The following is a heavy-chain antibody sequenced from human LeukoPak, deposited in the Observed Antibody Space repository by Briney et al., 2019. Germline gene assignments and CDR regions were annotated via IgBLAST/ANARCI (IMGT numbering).Heavy chain of an antibody. D-gene: IGHD3-22*01. V-gene: IGHV3-48*01. J-gene: IGHJ4*02. Sequence: GGSLRLSCAASGFTFSSYSMNWVRQAPGKGLEWVSYISSSSSTIYYADSVKGRFTISRDTSKNTLYPQMNSPRAEDTAVYYCAKDMYYDSSGPVFDYWGQGTLVTVSS. CDR2: ISSSSSTI. CDR3: AKDMYYDSSGPVFDY. CDR1: GFTFSSYS.